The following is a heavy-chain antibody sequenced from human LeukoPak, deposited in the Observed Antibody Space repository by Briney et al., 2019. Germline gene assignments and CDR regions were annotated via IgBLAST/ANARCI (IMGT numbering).Heavy chain of an antibody. J-gene: IGHJ6*02. CDR1: GFTFSNYG. V-gene: IGHV3-30*03. D-gene: IGHD3-16*01. CDR2: ISYDGSNK. Sequence: GGSLRLSCATSGFTFSNYGMHWVRQAPGKGLEWVAVISYDGSNKYYADSVKGRFTISRDNSKNTLYLQMNSLRAEDTAVYYCASERGWGSYYYYYGMDVWGQGTTVTVSS. CDR3: ASERGWGSYYYYYGMDV.